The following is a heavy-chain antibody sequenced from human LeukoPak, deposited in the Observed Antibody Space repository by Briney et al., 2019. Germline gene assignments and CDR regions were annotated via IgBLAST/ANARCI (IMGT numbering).Heavy chain of an antibody. CDR1: GYTFTSYA. V-gene: IGHV1-3*01. D-gene: IGHD3-3*01. J-gene: IGHJ4*02. CDR3: ARDEARITIFGVAGYFDY. Sequence: ASVKVSCKASGYTFTSYAMHWVRQAPGQRLEWMGWINAGNGNTKYPQKFQGRVTITRDTSASTAYMVLSSLRSEDTAVYYCARDEARITIFGVAGYFDYWGQGTLVTVSS. CDR2: INAGNGNT.